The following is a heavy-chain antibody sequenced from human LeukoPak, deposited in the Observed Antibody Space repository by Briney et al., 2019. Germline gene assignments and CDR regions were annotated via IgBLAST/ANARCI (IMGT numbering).Heavy chain of an antibody. CDR3: ARDPPDYGGNSGY. V-gene: IGHV3-66*01. D-gene: IGHD4-23*01. CDR2: IYSGGST. Sequence: GGSLRLSCAASGFTVSSNYMSWVRQAPGKGLEWVSVIYSGGSTYYADSVKGRFTISRDNSKNTLYLQMNSLRAGDTAVYYCARDPPDYGGNSGYWGQGTLVTVSS. CDR1: GFTVSSNY. J-gene: IGHJ4*02.